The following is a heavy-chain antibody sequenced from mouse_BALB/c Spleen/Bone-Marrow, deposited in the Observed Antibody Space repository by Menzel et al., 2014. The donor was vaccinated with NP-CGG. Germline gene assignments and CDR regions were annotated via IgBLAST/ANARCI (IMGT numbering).Heavy chain of an antibody. V-gene: IGHV1S137*01. CDR1: GYTFTDYA. J-gene: IGHJ4*01. CDR3: ARDAMDY. Sequence: QVQLQQPGAELVRPGVSVKISCKVSGYTFTDYAMHWVKQSHAKSLEWIGVISTYYGDASYNQKFKGKATMTVDKSSSTAYMELARLTSEDSAIYYCARDAMDYWGQGTSVTVSS. CDR2: ISTYYGDA.